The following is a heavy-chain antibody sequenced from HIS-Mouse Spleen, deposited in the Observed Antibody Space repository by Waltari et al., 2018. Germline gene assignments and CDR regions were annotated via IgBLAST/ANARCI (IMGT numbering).Heavy chain of an antibody. Sequence: EVQLVESGGGLVKPGGSLRLSCAASGFTFSNAWLSWVRQAPGKGLEWVGRIKSKTDGGTTDYAAPVKGRFTISRDDSKNTLYLQMNSLKTEDTAVYYCTTETTVTTYYFDYWGQGTLVTVSS. CDR2: IKSKTDGGTT. CDR1: GFTFSNAW. CDR3: TTETTVTTYYFDY. J-gene: IGHJ4*02. D-gene: IGHD4-4*01. V-gene: IGHV3-15*01.